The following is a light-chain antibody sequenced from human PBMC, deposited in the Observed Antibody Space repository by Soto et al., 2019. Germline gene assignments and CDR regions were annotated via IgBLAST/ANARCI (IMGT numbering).Light chain of an antibody. Sequence: DIQMTQSPSSLSASVGDRVTITCRSSQSIISYLNWYQQKAGKAPQLLIYAASSLQSGVPARFSGGGTGTGFTLTISSLQPEDSAIYYCQQTYSGPRTFGQGTKLEIK. CDR2: AAS. J-gene: IGKJ2*02. CDR1: QSIISY. CDR3: QQTYSGPRT. V-gene: IGKV1-39*01.